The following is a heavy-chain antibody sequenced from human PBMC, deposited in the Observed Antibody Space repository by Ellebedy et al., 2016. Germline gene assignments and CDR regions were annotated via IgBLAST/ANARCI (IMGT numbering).Heavy chain of an antibody. V-gene: IGHV4-34*01. D-gene: IGHD3-9*01. CDR1: GGSFSGYY. CDR3: ARVHDYKDILTADWHYGLDV. Sequence: SETLSLTCAVYGGSFSGYYRSWIRQPPGKGLEWIGEINHSGSTNYNPSLKSRVTISVDTSKNQVSLKLFSVTTADTAVYFCARVHDYKDILTADWHYGLDVWGQGTTVTVSS. J-gene: IGHJ6*02. CDR2: INHSGST.